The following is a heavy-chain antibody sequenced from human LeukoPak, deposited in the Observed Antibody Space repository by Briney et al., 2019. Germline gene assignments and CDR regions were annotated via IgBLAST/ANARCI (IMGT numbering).Heavy chain of an antibody. CDR2: ISSSSSYI. J-gene: IGHJ3*02. CDR3: ASFSYYDFWSGYSHDAFDI. D-gene: IGHD3-3*01. CDR1: GFTFSSYS. Sequence: GGSLRLSCAASGFTFSSYSMNWVRQAPGKGLEWVSSISSSSSYIYYADSVKGRFTISRDNAKNSLYLQMNSLRAEDTAVYYCASFSYYDFWSGYSHDAFDIWGQGTMVTVSS. V-gene: IGHV3-21*01.